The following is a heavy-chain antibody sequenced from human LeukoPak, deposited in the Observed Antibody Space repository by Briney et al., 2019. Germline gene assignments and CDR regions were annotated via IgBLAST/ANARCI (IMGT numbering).Heavy chain of an antibody. V-gene: IGHV3-48*03. Sequence: QPGGSLRLSCAASGFTFSSYEMNWVRQAPGKGLEGVSYILSSGKTIYYADSVKGRFTISRDNAKNSLYLQMNSLRAEDTAVYYCAREGWNDDLDYWGQGTLVTVSS. J-gene: IGHJ4*02. CDR2: ILSSGKTI. CDR3: AREGWNDDLDY. CDR1: GFTFSSYE. D-gene: IGHD1-1*01.